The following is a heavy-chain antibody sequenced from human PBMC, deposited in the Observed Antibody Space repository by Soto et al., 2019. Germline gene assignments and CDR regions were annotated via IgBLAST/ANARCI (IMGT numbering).Heavy chain of an antibody. D-gene: IGHD6-6*01. Sequence: GGSLRLSCAASGFTFSNYGMHWARQAPGKGLEWVAAILYDGSNKYYADSVKGRFTISRDNSKNTLYLQMNSLRAEDTAVYYCARSIAARLNWFDPWGQGTLVTVSS. V-gene: IGHV3-33*01. J-gene: IGHJ5*02. CDR1: GFTFSNYG. CDR3: ARSIAARLNWFDP. CDR2: ILYDGSNK.